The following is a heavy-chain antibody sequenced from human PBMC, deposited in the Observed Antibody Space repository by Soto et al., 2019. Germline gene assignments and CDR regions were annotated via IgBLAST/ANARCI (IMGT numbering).Heavy chain of an antibody. D-gene: IGHD2-8*02. Sequence: SETLSLTCTVSGGSISSNHVYWSWIRQPPGKGLEWIGYIYYSGSTHYNPSLKSRVTISLDTSKNQFSLKLTSVTAADTAVYYCARDKITGLFDYWGQGTLVTVSS. CDR2: IYYSGST. V-gene: IGHV4-30-4*01. CDR1: GGSISSNHVY. CDR3: ARDKITGLFDY. J-gene: IGHJ4*02.